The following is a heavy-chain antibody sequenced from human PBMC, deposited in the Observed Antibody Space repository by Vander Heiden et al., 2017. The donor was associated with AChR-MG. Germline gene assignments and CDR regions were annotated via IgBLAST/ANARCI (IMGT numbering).Heavy chain of an antibody. J-gene: IGHJ3*02. V-gene: IGHV5-51*01. CDR2: IYPGDSDT. CDR1: GYSFTSYW. CDR3: ARHYRQRDDAFDI. Sequence: EVPPVQSGAEVKKPAESLKISCKGSGYSFTSYWIGWVRQMPGKGLGWMGIIYPGDSDTRYSPSFQGQVTISADKSISTAYLQWSSLKASDTAMYYCARHYRQRDDAFDIWGQGTMVTVSS.